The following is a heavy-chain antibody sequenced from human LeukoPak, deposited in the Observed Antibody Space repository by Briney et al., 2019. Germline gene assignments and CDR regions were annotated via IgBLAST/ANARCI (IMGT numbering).Heavy chain of an antibody. CDR1: GFTFDDYA. J-gene: IGHJ3*02. Sequence: SGGSLRLSCAASGFTFDDYAMHWVRQAPGKGLEWVSGISWNSGSIGYADSVKGRFTISRDNAKNSLYLQMNSLRAEDTAVYYCARVRVGAFDIWGQGTMVTVSS. CDR2: ISWNSGSI. D-gene: IGHD1-26*01. V-gene: IGHV3-9*01. CDR3: ARVRVGAFDI.